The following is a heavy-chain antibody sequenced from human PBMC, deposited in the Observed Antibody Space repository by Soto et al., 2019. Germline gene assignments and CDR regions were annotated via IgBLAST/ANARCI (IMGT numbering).Heavy chain of an antibody. V-gene: IGHV3-23*01. CDR1: GFTFNYA. CDR3: ARDAVYNDGLWLVAY. Sequence: GGSLRLSCAAYGFTFNYAMMWVGQAPGKGQEWVSGIVGDGSSIYYADPVKGRFTISRDNSKNTLYLQMNSLRVEDTAVYYCARDAVYNDGLWLVAYWGQGTLVTVSS. CDR2: IVGDGSSI. D-gene: IGHD1-1*01. J-gene: IGHJ4*02.